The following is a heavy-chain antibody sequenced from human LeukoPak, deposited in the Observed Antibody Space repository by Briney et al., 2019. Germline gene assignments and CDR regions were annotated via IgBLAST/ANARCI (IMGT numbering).Heavy chain of an antibody. CDR2: IKPSCGST. CDR1: GYTFAIYY. CDR3: ARSAMVRGPRDDY. J-gene: IGHJ4*02. V-gene: IGHV1-46*01. D-gene: IGHD3-10*01. Sequence: ASVKFSCKACGYTFAIYYMHWVRQAPGQGLEWMGIIKPSCGSTSYAQKFQGRGTMTRDMSTTTVYMELSSLRSEDTAVYYCARSAMVRGPRDDYWGQGTLVTVSS.